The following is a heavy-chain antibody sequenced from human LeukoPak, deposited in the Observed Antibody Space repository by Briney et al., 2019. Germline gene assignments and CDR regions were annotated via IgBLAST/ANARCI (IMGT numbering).Heavy chain of an antibody. D-gene: IGHD1-14*01. CDR3: ARETGTTKDAFDI. J-gene: IGHJ3*02. CDR1: GGTFSSYA. Sequence: ASVKVSCKASGGTFSSYAISWVQQAPGQGLEWMGGIIPIFGTANYAQKFQGRVTITTDESTSTAYMELSSLRSEDTAVYYCARETGTTKDAFDIWGQGTMVTVSS. CDR2: IIPIFGTA. V-gene: IGHV1-69*05.